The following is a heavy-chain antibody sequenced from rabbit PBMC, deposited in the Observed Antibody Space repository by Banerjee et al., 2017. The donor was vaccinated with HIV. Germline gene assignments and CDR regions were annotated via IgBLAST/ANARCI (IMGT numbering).Heavy chain of an antibody. D-gene: IGHD4-1*01. J-gene: IGHJ4*01. CDR3: ARDLAGVIGWNFNL. CDR2: INTNSGNT. V-gene: IGHV1S43*01. CDR1: GFSFSNKYV. Sequence: QEQLEESGGDLVKPEGSLTLTCTASGFSFSNKYVMCWVRQAPGKGLEWIACINTNSGNTVYASWVNGRFTISRSTSLNTVDLKMTSLTAADTATYFCARDLAGVIGWNFNLWGQGTLVTVS.